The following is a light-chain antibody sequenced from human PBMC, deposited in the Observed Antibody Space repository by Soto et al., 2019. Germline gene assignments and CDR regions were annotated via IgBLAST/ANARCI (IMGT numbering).Light chain of an antibody. CDR3: CSYAGTSTHTV. Sequence: QSVLTQPASVSGSPGQSITISCTGTSSDVGSYNLVSWYQQHPGKAPKLMISEVSKRPSGISDRFSGSKSGSTASLTISGLQAEDEADYYCCSYAGTSTHTVFGGGTQRTVL. CDR2: EVS. V-gene: IGLV2-23*02. J-gene: IGLJ7*01. CDR1: SSDVGSYNL.